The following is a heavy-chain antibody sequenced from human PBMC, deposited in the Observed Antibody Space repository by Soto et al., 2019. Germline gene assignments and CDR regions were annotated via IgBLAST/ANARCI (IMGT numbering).Heavy chain of an antibody. J-gene: IGHJ4*02. CDR2: IVVGSGNT. D-gene: IGHD3-9*01. CDR1: GFTFTSSA. V-gene: IGHV1-58*01. CDR3: AADGPVLRYFDWLSGFDY. Sequence: ASVKVSCKXSGFTFTSSAVQWVRQARGQRLEWIGWIVVGSGNTNYAQKFQERVTITRDMSTSTAYMELSSLRSEDTAVYYCAADGPVLRYFDWLSGFDYWGQGTPVTVSS.